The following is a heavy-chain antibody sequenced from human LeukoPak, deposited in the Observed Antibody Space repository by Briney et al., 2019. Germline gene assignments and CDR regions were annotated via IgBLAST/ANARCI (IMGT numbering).Heavy chain of an antibody. CDR1: GFTVSSNY. CDR3: VTQQLVTGRDY. J-gene: IGHJ4*02. D-gene: IGHD6-13*01. CDR2: IYSGGST. V-gene: IGHV3-66*02. Sequence: GGSLRLSCAASGFTVSSNYMSWVRQAPGKGLEWVSVIYSGGSTYYADSVKGRFTISRDNSKNTLYLQMNSLRAEDTAVYYCVTQQLVTGRDYWGQGTLVTVSS.